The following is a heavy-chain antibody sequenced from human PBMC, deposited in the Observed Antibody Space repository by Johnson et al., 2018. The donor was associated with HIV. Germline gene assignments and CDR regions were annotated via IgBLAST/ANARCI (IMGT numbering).Heavy chain of an antibody. CDR2: IYSGGST. J-gene: IGHJ3*02. Sequence: EKLVESGGGVVRPGGSLRLSCAASGFTVSSNYMSWVRQAPGKGLEWVSVIYSGGSTYYADSVKGRFTISRDNSKNTLYLQMNSLRAEDTAVYYCARDEVAGAFDIWGQWTMVTVSS. V-gene: IGHV3-66*01. CDR3: ARDEVAGAFDI. CDR1: GFTVSSNY.